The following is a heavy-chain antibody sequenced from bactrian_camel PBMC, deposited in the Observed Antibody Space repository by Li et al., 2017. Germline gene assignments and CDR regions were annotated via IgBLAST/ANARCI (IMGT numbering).Heavy chain of an antibody. CDR1: GFTFSSYG. CDR3: AVFQRTVTGPEGGPTDFDY. Sequence: HVQLVESGGGLVQPGGSLRLSCAASGFTFSSYGMSWVRQAPGKGLEWVSGIYSDGSNTNYADSVKGRFAGSWDNAKNTLYLQMNSLKPEDTAVYFCAVFQRTVTGPEGGPTDFDYWGQGTQVTVS. J-gene: IGHJ6*01. D-gene: IGHD2*01. CDR2: IYSDGSNT. V-gene: IGHV3S7*01.